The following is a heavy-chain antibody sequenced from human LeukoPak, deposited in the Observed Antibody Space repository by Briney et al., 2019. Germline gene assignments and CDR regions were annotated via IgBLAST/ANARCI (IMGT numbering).Heavy chain of an antibody. J-gene: IGHJ3*02. D-gene: IGHD3-22*01. Sequence: SETLSLTCTVSGGSISSSSYYWGWIRQPPGKGPEWIGSIYYSGSTYYNSSLKSRVTISVDTSKNKFSLKLSSVTAADTAVYFCARSSSYDSSGYRIWRRADAFDICGQGTMVTVSS. CDR1: GGSISSSSYY. V-gene: IGHV4-39*01. CDR3: ARSSSYDSSGYRIWRRADAFDI. CDR2: IYYSGST.